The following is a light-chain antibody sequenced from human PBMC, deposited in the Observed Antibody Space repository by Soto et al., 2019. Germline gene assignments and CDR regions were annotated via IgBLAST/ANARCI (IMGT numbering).Light chain of an antibody. Sequence: DIQMTQSPSTLSASVGDTVTITCRASESIDNWLAWYQQKPGKAPKLLIFAASTLVRGVPSRFSGRGSGTEFTLTISSLQADDYATFYCQQSHTDWTFGQGTKVEIK. CDR1: ESIDNW. CDR2: AAS. V-gene: IGKV1-5*01. J-gene: IGKJ1*01. CDR3: QQSHTDWT.